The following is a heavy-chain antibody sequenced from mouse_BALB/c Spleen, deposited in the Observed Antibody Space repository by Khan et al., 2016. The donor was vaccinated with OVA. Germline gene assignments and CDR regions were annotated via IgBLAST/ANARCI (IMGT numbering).Heavy chain of an antibody. J-gene: IGHJ4*01. D-gene: IGHD1-1*01. CDR3: TRRAYYYDNEAMAY. CDR2: VSTCSGYT. CDR1: GFTFSTYG. V-gene: IGHV5-6*01. Sequence: EVELVESGADLMKPGESLQLSCTASGFTFSTYGMSWVRQTPGKSLEWIATVSTCSGYTSYTDSFKGRFTFSIDTANHTLYLQMNSLKSEDTAILYCTRRAYYYDNEAMAYWGQGTLVTVSS.